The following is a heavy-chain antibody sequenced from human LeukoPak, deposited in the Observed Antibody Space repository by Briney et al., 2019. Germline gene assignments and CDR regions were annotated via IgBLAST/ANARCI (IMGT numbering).Heavy chain of an antibody. CDR1: GFTVSAYA. J-gene: IGHJ4*02. Sequence: GVSLRLSCAASGFTVSAYAMAWVRQAPGKGLEWVSTIYDDNTYYADSVKGRFAISTDNSKNTLYLQMNSLRVEDTAVYFCAARRVRGVLFYLDYWGQGTLVTVSS. V-gene: IGHV3-23*01. CDR2: IYDDNT. CDR3: AARRVRGVLFYLDY. D-gene: IGHD3-10*01.